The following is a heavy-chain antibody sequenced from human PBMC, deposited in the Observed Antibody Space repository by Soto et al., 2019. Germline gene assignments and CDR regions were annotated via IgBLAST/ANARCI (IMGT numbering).Heavy chain of an antibody. CDR3: ARKGGGGYYYDSSGFFDY. CDR2: IYHSGST. J-gene: IGHJ4*02. Sequence: QVQLQESGPGLVKPSGTLSLTCAVSGGSISSSNWWSWVRQPPGKGLEWIGEIYHSGSTNYNPSLKSRVTISVDKSKNQFSLKLGSVTAADTAVYYCARKGGGGYYYDSSGFFDYWGQGTLVTVSS. V-gene: IGHV4-4*02. CDR1: GGSISSSNW. D-gene: IGHD3-22*01.